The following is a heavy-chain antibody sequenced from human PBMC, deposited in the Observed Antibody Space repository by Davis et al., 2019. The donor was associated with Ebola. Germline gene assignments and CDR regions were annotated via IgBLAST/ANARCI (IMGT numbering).Heavy chain of an antibody. Sequence: PSETLSLTCAVYGGSFSGYYWSWIRQPPGKGLEWIGYIYYSGSTNYNPSLKSRVTISVDTSKNQFSLKLSSVTAADTAVYYCARQPGYCTNGVCYGAGWFDPWGQGTLVTVSS. D-gene: IGHD2-8*01. J-gene: IGHJ5*02. CDR1: GGSFSGYY. CDR3: ARQPGYCTNGVCYGAGWFDP. V-gene: IGHV4-59*08. CDR2: IYYSGST.